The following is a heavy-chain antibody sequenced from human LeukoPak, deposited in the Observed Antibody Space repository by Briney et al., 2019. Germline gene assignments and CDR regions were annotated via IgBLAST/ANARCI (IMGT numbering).Heavy chain of an antibody. CDR3: ARVGRGDYVWGSYTFDY. J-gene: IGHJ4*02. Sequence: PSETLSLTCTVSGGSINNYYWSWIRQPPGKGLEWIGYISYRGSTNYNPSLKSRVTISVDTSNNHFSLILSSVTAADTAAYYCARVGRGDYVWGSYTFDYWGQGTLVTVSS. V-gene: IGHV4-59*01. CDR1: GGSINNYY. CDR2: ISYRGST. D-gene: IGHD3-16*01.